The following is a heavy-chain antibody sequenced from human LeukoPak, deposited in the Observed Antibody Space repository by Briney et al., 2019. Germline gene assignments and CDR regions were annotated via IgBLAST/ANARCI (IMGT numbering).Heavy chain of an antibody. D-gene: IGHD6-13*01. V-gene: IGHV3-48*01. CDR3: ARDRIAAHFDY. J-gene: IGHJ4*02. CDR2: ISSSSTI. Sequence: GGSLRLSCAASGFTFSSYSMNWVRQAPGKGLEWVSYISSSSTIYYADSVKGRFAISRDNAKNSLYLQMNSLRAEDTAVYYCARDRIAAHFDYWGQGTLVTVSS. CDR1: GFTFSSYS.